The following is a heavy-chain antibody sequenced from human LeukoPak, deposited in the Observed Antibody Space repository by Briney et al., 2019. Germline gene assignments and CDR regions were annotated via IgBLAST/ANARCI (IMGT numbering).Heavy chain of an antibody. J-gene: IGHJ4*02. CDR3: ERDTTGSFDY. D-gene: IGHD1-1*01. CDR2: ISYDGSNK. V-gene: IGHV3-30-3*01. CDR1: GFTFSSYA. Sequence: GRSLRLSCAASGFTFSSYAMHWVRQAPGKGLEWVAVISYDGSNKYYADPVKGRFTIYRDNSKNTLYLQMNSLRAEDTAVYYCERDTTGSFDYWGQGTLVTVYS.